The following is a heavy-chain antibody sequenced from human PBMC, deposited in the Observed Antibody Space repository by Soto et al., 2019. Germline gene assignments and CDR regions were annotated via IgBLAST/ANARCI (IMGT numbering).Heavy chain of an antibody. J-gene: IGHJ6*02. CDR3: ARVMDYDFWSGYLSGLYYYYGMDV. CDR2: IIPIFGTA. V-gene: IGHV1-69*13. Sequence: SVKVSCKASGGTFSSYAISWVRQAPGQGLEWMGGIIPIFGTANYAQKFQGRVTITADESTSTAYMELSSLRSEDTAVYYCARVMDYDFWSGYLSGLYYYYGMDVWGQGPRSPVSS. D-gene: IGHD3-3*01. CDR1: GGTFSSYA.